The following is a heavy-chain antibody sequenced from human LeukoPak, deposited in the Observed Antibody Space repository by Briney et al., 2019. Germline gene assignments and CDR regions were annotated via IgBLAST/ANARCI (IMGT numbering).Heavy chain of an antibody. CDR2: IIPILGIE. Sequence: SVTVSCKASGGTFSSYAMSWVRQAPGQGLEWLGGIIPILGIENYAQKFQGRVTITADKSTSTAYMELSGLRSEDTAVYYCARDASGGSGSYYNEDYFDYWGQGTLVTVSS. D-gene: IGHD3-10*01. V-gene: IGHV1-69*04. J-gene: IGHJ4*02. CDR1: GGTFSSYA. CDR3: ARDASGGSGSYYNEDYFDY.